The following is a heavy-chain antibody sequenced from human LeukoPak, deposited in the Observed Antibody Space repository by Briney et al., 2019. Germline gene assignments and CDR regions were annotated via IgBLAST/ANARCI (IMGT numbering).Heavy chain of an antibody. CDR3: AKLVGPIPADY. V-gene: IGHV3-23*01. CDR2: ISGSGDNT. J-gene: IGHJ4*02. Sequence: GGSLRLSCAASGFTFSNYGMRWVGQAPGKGLDWVSSISGSGDNTYYTDSVKGRFTISRDNSKNTLYLQMNSLRVEDTAVYYCAKLVGPIPADYWGQGTLVTVSS. D-gene: IGHD1-26*01. CDR1: GFTFSNYG.